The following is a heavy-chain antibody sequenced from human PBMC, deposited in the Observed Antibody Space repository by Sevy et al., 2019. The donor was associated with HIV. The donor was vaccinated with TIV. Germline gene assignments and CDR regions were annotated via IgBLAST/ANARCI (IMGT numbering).Heavy chain of an antibody. V-gene: IGHV4-39*01. Sequence: SENLSLTCTVSGGSISSSSYYWGWIRQPPGKGPEWIGSIYYSGSTYYNPSLKSRVTISVDTSKNQFSLKLSSVTAADTAVYYCARLGSGNWFDPWGQGTLVTVSS. J-gene: IGHJ5*02. CDR1: GGSISSSSYY. CDR2: IYYSGST. CDR3: ARLGSGNWFDP. D-gene: IGHD3-10*01.